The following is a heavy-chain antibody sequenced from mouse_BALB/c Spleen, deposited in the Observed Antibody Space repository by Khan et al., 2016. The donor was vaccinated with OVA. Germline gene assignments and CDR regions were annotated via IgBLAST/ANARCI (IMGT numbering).Heavy chain of an antibody. CDR3: PRSILLYVDY. D-gene: IGHD2-3*01. CDR2: IDPENGNT. CDR1: GFNIKDYY. J-gene: IGHJ2*01. V-gene: IGHV14-1*02. Sequence: VQLKESGAEVVRPGALVKLSCKASGFNIKDYYIHWVKQRPEQGLEWIGWIDPENGNTIYDPKFQGKASITADTSSNTAYLQLSSLTAEDTAVYYCPRSILLYVDYWGQGTTLTVSS.